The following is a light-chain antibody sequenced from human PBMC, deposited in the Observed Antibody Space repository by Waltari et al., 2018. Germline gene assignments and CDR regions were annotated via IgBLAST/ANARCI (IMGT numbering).Light chain of an antibody. J-gene: IGLJ3*02. CDR2: VNSDGSH. Sequence: QLVLTQSPPASASLGASVKLPCTLRSGHSTHIIAWPQQQPEKGPRYLMKVNSDGSHSKGADIPDRFSGSSSGAERYLTISSLQAEDEADYYCQTGGHGTWVFGGGTKLTVL. CDR1: SGHSTHI. CDR3: QTGGHGTWV. V-gene: IGLV4-69*01.